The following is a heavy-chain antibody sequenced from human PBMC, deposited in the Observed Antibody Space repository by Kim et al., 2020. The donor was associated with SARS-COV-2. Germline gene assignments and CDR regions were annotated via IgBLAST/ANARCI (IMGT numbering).Heavy chain of an antibody. J-gene: IGHJ6*02. Sequence: GGSLRLSCAASGITFNAYWMSWVRQAPGKGLEWVANIKQDGSEKYYVDSVKGRFTISRDNAKNSLYLQMNSLRAEDTAVYYCARDPGVTWLIQGDVWGQGTTVTVSS. CDR3: ARDPGVTWLIQGDV. CDR2: IKQDGSEK. CDR1: GITFNAYW. D-gene: IGHD6-19*01. V-gene: IGHV3-7*01.